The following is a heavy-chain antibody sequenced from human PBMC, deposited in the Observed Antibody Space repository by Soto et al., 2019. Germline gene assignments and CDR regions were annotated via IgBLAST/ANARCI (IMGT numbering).Heavy chain of an antibody. V-gene: IGHV3-30*03. D-gene: IGHD6-19*01. CDR2: MSYDGSNK. CDR1: GFTFSSYA. Sequence: QTGGSLRLSCAASGFTFSSYAMHWVRQAPGKGLEWVAVMSYDGSNKYYADSVKGRFTISRDNAKKSLYLQMNSLRVEDTAVYYCARGLSSGWFDYWGQGILVTVSS. CDR3: ARGLSSGWFDY. J-gene: IGHJ5*01.